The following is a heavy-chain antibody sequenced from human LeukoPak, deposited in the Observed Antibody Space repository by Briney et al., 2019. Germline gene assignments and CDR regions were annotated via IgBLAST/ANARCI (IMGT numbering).Heavy chain of an antibody. D-gene: IGHD2-2*02. Sequence: GGSLRLSCAASRFTFSSYAMSWVRQAPGKGLEWVSAISGSGGSTYYADSVKGRFTISRDNSKNTLYLQMNSLRAEDTAVYYCAKGEYQLLYGDYWGQGPLVTVSS. V-gene: IGHV3-23*01. CDR2: ISGSGGST. CDR3: AKGEYQLLYGDY. CDR1: RFTFSSYA. J-gene: IGHJ4*02.